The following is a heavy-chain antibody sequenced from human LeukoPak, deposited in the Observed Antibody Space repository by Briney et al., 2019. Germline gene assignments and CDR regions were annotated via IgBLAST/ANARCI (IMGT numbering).Heavy chain of an antibody. CDR1: GGSISSSSYY. V-gene: IGHV4-39*01. Sequence: SETLSLTCTVSGGSISSSSYYWGWIRQPPGKGLEWIGSIYYSGSTYYNPSLKSRVTISVDTSKNQFSLKLSSVTAADTAVYYCARKRYYDFWSGHLSYYMDVWGKGTTVTVSS. J-gene: IGHJ6*03. CDR3: ARKRYYDFWSGHLSYYMDV. D-gene: IGHD3-3*01. CDR2: IYYSGST.